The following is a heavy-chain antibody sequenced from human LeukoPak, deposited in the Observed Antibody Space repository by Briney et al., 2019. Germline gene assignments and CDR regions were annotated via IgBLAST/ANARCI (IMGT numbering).Heavy chain of an antibody. CDR1: GGSLSSYY. J-gene: IGHJ3*02. V-gene: IGHV4-59*12. CDR3: ARDRSPHAFDI. D-gene: IGHD1-26*01. Sequence: PSETLSLTCTVSGGSLSSYYWSWIRQPPGKGLEWIGYIYHSGSTNYNPSLKSRVTISMDTSKNQSSLKLSSVTAADTAVYYCARDRSPHAFDIWGQGTMVTVSS. CDR2: IYHSGST.